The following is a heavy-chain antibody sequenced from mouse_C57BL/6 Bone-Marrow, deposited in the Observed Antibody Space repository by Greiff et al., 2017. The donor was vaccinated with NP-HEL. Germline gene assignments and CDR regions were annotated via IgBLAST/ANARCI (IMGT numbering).Heavy chain of an antibody. V-gene: IGHV3-6*01. D-gene: IGHD2-4*01. CDR3: ARVGYDYGFPYYFDY. J-gene: IGHJ2*01. CDR2: ISYDGSN. Sequence: EVQLVESGPGLVKPSQSLSLTCSVTGYSITSGYYWNWIRQFPGNKLEWMGYISYDGSNNYNPSLKNRISITRDTSKNQFFLKLNSVTTEDTATYYCARVGYDYGFPYYFDYWGQGTTLTVSS. CDR1: GYSITSGYY.